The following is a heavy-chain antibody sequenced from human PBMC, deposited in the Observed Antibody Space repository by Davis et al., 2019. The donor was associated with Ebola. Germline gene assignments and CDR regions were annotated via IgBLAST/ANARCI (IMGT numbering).Heavy chain of an antibody. J-gene: IGHJ5*02. CDR3: ARSGMITFGGVIVHNWFDP. CDR1: GYSFTNYW. V-gene: IGHV5-51*01. Sequence: GESLKISCKGSGYSFTNYWIVWVRQMPGKGLEWMGVIYPGDSDTRYNPSFQGQVTISADKSISTAYLQWSSLKASDTAMYYCARSGMITFGGVIVHNWFDPWGQGTLVTVSS. CDR2: IYPGDSDT. D-gene: IGHD3-16*02.